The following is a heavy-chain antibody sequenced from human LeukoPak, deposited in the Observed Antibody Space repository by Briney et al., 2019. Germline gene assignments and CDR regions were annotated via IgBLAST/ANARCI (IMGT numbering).Heavy chain of an antibody. D-gene: IGHD6-13*01. J-gene: IGHJ3*02. V-gene: IGHV4-34*01. Sequence: SETLSLTCAVYGGSFSGYYWSWIRQPPGKGLEWIGEINHSGSTNYNPSLKSRVTISVDTSKNQFSLKLSSVTAADTAVYYCAREDSSSWYRAFDIWGQGTMVTVSS. CDR1: GGSFSGYY. CDR2: INHSGST. CDR3: AREDSSSWYRAFDI.